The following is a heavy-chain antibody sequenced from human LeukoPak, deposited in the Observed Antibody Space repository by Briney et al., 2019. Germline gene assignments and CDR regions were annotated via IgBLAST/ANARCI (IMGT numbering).Heavy chain of an antibody. V-gene: IGHV3-11*04. CDR2: ISSSGSTI. Sequence: PGGSLRLSCAASGFTFSDYYMSWIRQAPGKGLEWVSYISSSGSTIYYADSVKGRFTISRDNAKNSLYLQMNSLRAEDTAVYYCARDSSGWYKSYYYMDVWGKGTTVTVSS. D-gene: IGHD6-19*01. CDR1: GFTFSDYY. J-gene: IGHJ6*03. CDR3: ARDSSGWYKSYYYMDV.